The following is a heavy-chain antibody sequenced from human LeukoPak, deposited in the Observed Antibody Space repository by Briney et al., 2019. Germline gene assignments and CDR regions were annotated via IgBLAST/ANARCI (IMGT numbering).Heavy chain of an antibody. Sequence: ASVKVSCKASGYTFTSYDINWVRQAPGQGLEWMGWINPNSGGTNYAQKFQGRVTMTRDTSISTAYMELSRLRSDDTAVYYCARVGLGGSRTAYFDYWGQGTLVTVSS. CDR1: GYTFTSYD. D-gene: IGHD1-26*01. V-gene: IGHV1-2*02. CDR3: ARVGLGGSRTAYFDY. J-gene: IGHJ4*02. CDR2: INPNSGGT.